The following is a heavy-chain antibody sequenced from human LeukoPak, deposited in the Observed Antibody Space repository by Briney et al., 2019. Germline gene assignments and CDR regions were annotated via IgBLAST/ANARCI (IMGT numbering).Heavy chain of an antibody. J-gene: IGHJ5*02. D-gene: IGHD1-26*01. Sequence: ASVKVSCKASGYTFTAYYLHWVRQAPGQGLEWMGWINPNRGGTNYAQKFQGRVNMTSDTSTSTAYMELTRLISDDAAIYYCAREGVVGDDVNWFDPWGQGTLVTVSS. CDR1: GYTFTAYY. CDR3: AREGVVGDDVNWFDP. V-gene: IGHV1-2*02. CDR2: INPNRGGT.